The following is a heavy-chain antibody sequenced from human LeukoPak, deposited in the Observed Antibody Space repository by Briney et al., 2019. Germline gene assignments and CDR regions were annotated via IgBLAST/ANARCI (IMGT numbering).Heavy chain of an antibody. Sequence: ASVKVSCKASGYTFTSYGISWVRQAPGQGLEWMGWINPNSGGTNYAQKFQGRVTMTRDTSISTAYMELSRLRSDDTAVYYCARGGVTMVRGVIILIPHQYCFDYWGQGTLVTVSS. D-gene: IGHD3-10*01. J-gene: IGHJ4*02. CDR1: GYTFTSYG. CDR2: INPNSGGT. V-gene: IGHV1-2*02. CDR3: ARGGVTMVRGVIILIPHQYCFDY.